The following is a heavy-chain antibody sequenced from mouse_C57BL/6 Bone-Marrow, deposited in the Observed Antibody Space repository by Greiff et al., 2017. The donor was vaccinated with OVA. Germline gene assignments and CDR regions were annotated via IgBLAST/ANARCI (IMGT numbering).Heavy chain of an antibody. V-gene: IGHV7-3*01. Sequence: EVKVVESGGGLVQPGGSLSLSCAASGFTFTDYYMSWVRQPPGKALEWLGFIRNKANGYTTEYSASVKGQFTISRDNSQSILYLQMNALRAEDSATYYCARLSMVTTTGYAMDYWGQGTSVTVSA. CDR2: IRNKANGYTT. D-gene: IGHD2-2*01. CDR3: ARLSMVTTTGYAMDY. CDR1: GFTFTDYY. J-gene: IGHJ4*01.